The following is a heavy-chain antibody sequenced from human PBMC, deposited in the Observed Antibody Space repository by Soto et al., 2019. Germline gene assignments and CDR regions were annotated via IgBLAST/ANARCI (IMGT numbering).Heavy chain of an antibody. V-gene: IGHV3-48*01. CDR1: GFTFSSYS. D-gene: IGHD2-15*01. J-gene: IGHJ4*02. CDR3: ARGGGCSGGSCNFDY. CDR2: ISSSSSTI. Sequence: PGGSLILSCAASGFTFSSYSMNWVRQAPGKGLEWVSYISSSSSTIYYADSVKGRFTISRDNAKNSLYLQMNSLRAEDTAVYYCARGGGCSGGSCNFDYWGQGTLVTVSS.